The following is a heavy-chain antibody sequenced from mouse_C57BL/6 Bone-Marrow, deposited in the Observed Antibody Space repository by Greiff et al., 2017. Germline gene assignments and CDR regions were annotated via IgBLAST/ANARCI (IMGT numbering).Heavy chain of an antibody. Sequence: EVKLVESGEGLVKPGGSLKLSCAASGFTFSSYAMSWVRQTPEKRLEWVAYISSGGDYIYYADTVKGRFTISRDNARNTLYLQMSSLKSEDTAMYYCTRDPQFITGYFDVWGTGTTVTVSS. V-gene: IGHV5-9-1*02. CDR1: GFTFSSYA. CDR3: TRDPQFITGYFDV. J-gene: IGHJ1*03. D-gene: IGHD1-1*01. CDR2: ISSGGDYI.